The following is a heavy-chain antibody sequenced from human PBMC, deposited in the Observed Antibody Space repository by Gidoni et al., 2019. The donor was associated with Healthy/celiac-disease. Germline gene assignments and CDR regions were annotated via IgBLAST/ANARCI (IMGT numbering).Heavy chain of an antibody. CDR2: ISWNSGSI. Sequence: EVQLVASGGGLVQPGRSLRLSCQASGLTFYDYGMHGVRPAPGKGVEWVSGISWNSGSIGYADSVKGRFTISRDNAKNSLYLQMNSLRAEDTALYYCAKTVAGTGYWYFDLWGRGTLVTVSS. D-gene: IGHD6-19*01. CDR3: AKTVAGTGYWYFDL. J-gene: IGHJ2*01. CDR1: GLTFYDYG. V-gene: IGHV3-9*01.